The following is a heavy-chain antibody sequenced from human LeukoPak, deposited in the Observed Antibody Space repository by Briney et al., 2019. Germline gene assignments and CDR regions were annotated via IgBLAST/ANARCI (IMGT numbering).Heavy chain of an antibody. Sequence: PSETLSLTCAVYGGSFSGYYWSWIRQPPGKGLEWIGEINHSGSTNYNPSLKSRVTISVDTSKNQFSLKLSSVTAADTAVYYCARAFYPGYYSYMAVWGKGTTVTVSS. D-gene: IGHD3-3*02. CDR2: INHSGST. J-gene: IGHJ6*03. V-gene: IGHV4-34*01. CDR1: GGSFSGYY. CDR3: ARAFYPGYYSYMAV.